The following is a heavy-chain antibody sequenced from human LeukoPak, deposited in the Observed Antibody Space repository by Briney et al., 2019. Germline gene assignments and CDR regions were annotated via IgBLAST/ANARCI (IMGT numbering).Heavy chain of an antibody. CDR3: ARDFAWGSGGAPIDDNWLDP. CDR2: IIPILGIA. J-gene: IGHJ5*02. CDR1: GGTFSSYA. V-gene: IGHV1-69*04. D-gene: IGHD7-27*01. Sequence: GASVKVSCKASGGTFSSYAISWVRQAPGQGLEWMGRIIPILGIADYAQKFQGRVTITADKSTSTAYMELRSLRFDDTAVYYCARDFAWGSGGAPIDDNWLDPWGQGTLVTVSS.